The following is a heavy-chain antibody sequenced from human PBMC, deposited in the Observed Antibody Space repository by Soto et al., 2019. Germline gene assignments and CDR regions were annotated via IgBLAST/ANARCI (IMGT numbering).Heavy chain of an antibody. CDR3: ARGDSTDCSNGVCSFFYNHDMDV. Sequence: ASVKVSCEASGYSFTDYHLHWVRQAPGQGLEWLGRINPKSGGTSTAQKFQGWVTMTTDTSISTSSMELTRLTSDDTAIYYCARGDSTDCSNGVCSFFYNHDMDVWGQGTTVTVSS. J-gene: IGHJ6*02. D-gene: IGHD2-8*01. CDR2: INPKSGGT. CDR1: GYSFTDYH. V-gene: IGHV1-2*04.